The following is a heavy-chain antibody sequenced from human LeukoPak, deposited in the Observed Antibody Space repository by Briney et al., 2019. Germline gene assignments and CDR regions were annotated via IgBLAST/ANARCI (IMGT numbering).Heavy chain of an antibody. CDR1: GFTVSSNY. CDR2: ISGSGGST. Sequence: GGSLRLSCAASGFTVSSNYMSWVRQAPGKGLEWVSSISGSGGSTYYADSVKGRFTISRDNSKNTLYLQMNSLRDEDTAVYYCAKSSYYGASGYYREYYFDYWGQGTLVTVSS. V-gene: IGHV3-23*01. D-gene: IGHD3-22*01. J-gene: IGHJ4*02. CDR3: AKSSYYGASGYYREYYFDY.